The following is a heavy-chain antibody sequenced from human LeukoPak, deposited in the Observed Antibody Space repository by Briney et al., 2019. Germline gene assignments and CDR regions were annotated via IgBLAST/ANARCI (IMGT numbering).Heavy chain of an antibody. Sequence: SETLSLTCTVSGGLISSFYWTWIRQPPGKGLEWIGYMYYSGSSNYNPSLKSRVTISVDTSKNQFSLKLNSVTAADTAVYYCARDYYGHYYMDVWGKGTTVTISS. CDR2: MYYSGSS. J-gene: IGHJ6*03. V-gene: IGHV4-59*01. CDR3: ARDYYGHYYMDV. D-gene: IGHD3-10*01. CDR1: GGLISSFY.